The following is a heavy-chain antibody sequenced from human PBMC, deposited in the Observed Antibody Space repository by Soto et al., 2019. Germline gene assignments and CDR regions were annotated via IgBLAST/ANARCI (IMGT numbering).Heavy chain of an antibody. Sequence: GASVKVSCKASGYTFTGYYMHWVRQAPGQGLEWMGWINPNSGGTNYAQKFQGWVTMTRDTSISTAYMELSRLRSDDTAVYYCARVPGYCTNGVCSPHFDYWGQGTLVTVSS. CDR3: ARVPGYCTNGVCSPHFDY. D-gene: IGHD2-8*01. V-gene: IGHV1-2*04. CDR1: GYTFTGYY. J-gene: IGHJ4*02. CDR2: INPNSGGT.